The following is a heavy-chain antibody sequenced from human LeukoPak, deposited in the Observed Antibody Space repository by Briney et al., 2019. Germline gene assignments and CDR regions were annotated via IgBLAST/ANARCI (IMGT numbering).Heavy chain of an antibody. CDR3: AKVSSSGWLYFDY. CDR1: GFTFSSYA. D-gene: IGHD6-19*01. Sequence: GGSLRLSCAASGFTFSSYAMSWVRQAPGKGLEWVSAISGSGGSTYYAGSVKGRFTISRDNSKNTLYLQMNSLRAEDTAVYYCAKVSSSGWLYFDYWGQGTLVTVSS. V-gene: IGHV3-23*01. CDR2: ISGSGGST. J-gene: IGHJ4*02.